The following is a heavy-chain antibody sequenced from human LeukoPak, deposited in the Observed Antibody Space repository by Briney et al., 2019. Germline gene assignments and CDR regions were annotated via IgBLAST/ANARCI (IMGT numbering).Heavy chain of an antibody. J-gene: IGHJ4*02. D-gene: IGHD3-22*01. V-gene: IGHV3-30*02. CDR3: ARGIPLSGYYKSLDY. Sequence: GGSLRLSCATSGFSFGDYGMHWVRQAPGKGLAWVEFIHYAGNNKKYADSVKGRFTISRDNSKNTLYVEMNSLRIEDTAVYYCARGIPLSGYYKSLDYWGQGTLVAVSS. CDR1: GFSFGDYG. CDR2: IHYAGNNK.